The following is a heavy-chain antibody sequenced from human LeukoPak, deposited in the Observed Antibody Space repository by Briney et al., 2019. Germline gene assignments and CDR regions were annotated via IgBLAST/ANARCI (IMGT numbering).Heavy chain of an antibody. J-gene: IGHJ6*02. V-gene: IGHV5-51*01. CDR1: GYSFTNYW. CDR3: ARHPGAGSYGYYYGMDV. CDR2: IYPGDSDT. D-gene: IGHD1-26*01. Sequence: GESLKISCKGSGYSFTNYWIGWVRQMPGKGLEWMGLIYPGDSDTRYSPSFQGQVTISADKSISTAYLQWSSLKASDTAMYYCARHPGAGSYGYYYGMDVWGQGTTVTVSS.